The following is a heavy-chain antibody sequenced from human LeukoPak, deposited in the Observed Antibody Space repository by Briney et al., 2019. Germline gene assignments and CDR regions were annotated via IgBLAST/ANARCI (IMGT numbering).Heavy chain of an antibody. CDR2: VYYGGNT. CDR1: GGSISSSSYY. J-gene: IGHJ6*03. V-gene: IGHV4-39*01. CDR3: ARQRADYFYHYLDV. Sequence: SETLSLTCTLSGGSISSSSYYWDWVRQPPGKGLEWIGNVYYGGNTFSNSSLESRVTISVDMSKNQFSLKLTSLTAADTAVYYCARQRADYFYHYLDVWGKGTSVTVS.